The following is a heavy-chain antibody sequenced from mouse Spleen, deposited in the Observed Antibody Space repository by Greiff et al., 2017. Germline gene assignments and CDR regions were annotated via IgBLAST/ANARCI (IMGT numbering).Heavy chain of an antibody. D-gene: IGHD1-2*01. Sequence: VQLQQPGAELVKPGASVKMSCKASGYTFTSYWMHWVKQRPGQGLEWIGVIDPSDSYTSYNQKFKGKATLTVDTSSSTAYMQLSSLTSEDSAVYYCHYYGRDYAMDYWGQGTSVTVSS. CDR3: HYYGRDYAMDY. CDR2: IDPSDSYT. CDR1: GYTFTSYW. V-gene: IGHV1S127*01. J-gene: IGHJ4*01.